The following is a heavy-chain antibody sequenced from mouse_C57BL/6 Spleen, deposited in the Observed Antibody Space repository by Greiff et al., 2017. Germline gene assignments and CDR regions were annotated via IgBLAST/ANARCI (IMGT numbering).Heavy chain of an antibody. D-gene: IGHD1-1*01. CDR3: AMALYYGSSPSRY. Sequence: VQRVESGAELARPGASVKLSCKASGYTFTSYGISWVKQRTGQGLEWIGEIYPRSGNTYYNEKFKGKATLTADKSSSTAYMELRSLTSEDSAVYFCAMALYYGSSPSRYWGQGTTLTVSS. CDR1: GYTFTSYG. J-gene: IGHJ2*01. V-gene: IGHV1-81*01. CDR2: IYPRSGNT.